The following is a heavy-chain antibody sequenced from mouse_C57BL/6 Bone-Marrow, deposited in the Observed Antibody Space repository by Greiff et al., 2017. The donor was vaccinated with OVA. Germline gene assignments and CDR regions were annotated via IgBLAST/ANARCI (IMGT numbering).Heavy chain of an antibody. Sequence: VTVVESGAALVKPGASVKISCKASGYAFSNYWMNWVQQRPGKGLEWIGQLYPGDGDIHYNGKFKGKATLTADKSSSTAYMQFSSLTSEDSAVYFCARGAYWGQGTTLTVSS. CDR2: LYPGDGDI. J-gene: IGHJ2*01. CDR1: GYAFSNYW. CDR3: ARGAY. V-gene: IGHV1-80*01.